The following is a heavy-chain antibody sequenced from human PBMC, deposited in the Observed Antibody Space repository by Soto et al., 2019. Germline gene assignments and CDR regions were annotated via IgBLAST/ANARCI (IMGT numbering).Heavy chain of an antibody. CDR2: IYYSGST. CDR1: GGSISSGGYY. V-gene: IGHV4-31*03. CDR3: AIQQGTGYSYGYSNWFDP. D-gene: IGHD5-18*01. Sequence: PSETLSLTCTVSGGSISSGGYYWSWIRQHPGKGLEWIGYIYYSGSTYYNPSLKSRVTISVDTSKNQLSLKLSSVTAADTAVYYCAIQQGTGYSYGYSNWFDPWGQGTLVTVSS. J-gene: IGHJ5*02.